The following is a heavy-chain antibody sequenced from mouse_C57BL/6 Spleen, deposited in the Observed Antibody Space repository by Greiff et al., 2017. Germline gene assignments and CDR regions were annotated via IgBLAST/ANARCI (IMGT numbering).Heavy chain of an antibody. V-gene: IGHV1-52*01. CDR2: IDPSDSET. CDR3: AREGNSGNFDY. D-gene: IGHD1-1*01. CDR1: GYTFTSYW. J-gene: IGHJ2*01. Sequence: QVQLQQPGAELVRPGSSVKLSCKASGYTFTSYWMPWVNQRPKQGLEWIGNIDPSDSETHYNQKFKDKATLTVDKSSSTAYMQLSSLTSEDSAVDYCAREGNSGNFDYWGQGTTLTVST.